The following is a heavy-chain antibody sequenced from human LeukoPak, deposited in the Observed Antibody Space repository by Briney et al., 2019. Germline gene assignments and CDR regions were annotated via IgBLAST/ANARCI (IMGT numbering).Heavy chain of an antibody. CDR3: ARGPGDHCSSTSCYTRARLQH. V-gene: IGHV1-69*05. J-gene: IGHJ1*01. D-gene: IGHD2-2*02. CDR2: IIPIFGTA. CDR1: GGTFSSYA. Sequence: ASVKVPCKASGGTFSSYAISWVRQAPGQGLEWMGGIIPIFGTANYAQKFQGRVTITTDESTSTAYMELSSLRSEDTAVYYCARGPGDHCSSTSCYTRARLQHWGQGTLVTVSS.